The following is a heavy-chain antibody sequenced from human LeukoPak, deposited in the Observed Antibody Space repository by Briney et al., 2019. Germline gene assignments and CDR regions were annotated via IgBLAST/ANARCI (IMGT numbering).Heavy chain of an antibody. J-gene: IGHJ4*02. CDR1: GFKFSSKW. Sequence: GGSLTLSRAASGFKFSSKWMSWVRQAPGKGLEWVANIKQDGSEKYYVDSVKGRFTISRDNAKNSLYLQMNSLRAEDTAVYYCAREGPSVTPYYWGQGTLVTVSS. D-gene: IGHD4-17*01. CDR3: AREGPSVTPYY. V-gene: IGHV3-7*01. CDR2: IKQDGSEK.